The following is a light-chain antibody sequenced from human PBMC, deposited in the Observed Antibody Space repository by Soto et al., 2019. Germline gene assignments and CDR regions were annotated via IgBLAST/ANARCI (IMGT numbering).Light chain of an antibody. V-gene: IGKV1-12*01. CDR3: QQANSFPLT. CDR1: QGIGSW. Sequence: DIQMTQSPSSVSASVGDRVTITCRASQGIGSWLAWYQQKPGKAPTLLIYTTSNLQSGVPSRFSGSGSGTDFTLTISSLQPEDVATYYCQQANSFPLTFGPGTKVDIK. J-gene: IGKJ3*01. CDR2: TTS.